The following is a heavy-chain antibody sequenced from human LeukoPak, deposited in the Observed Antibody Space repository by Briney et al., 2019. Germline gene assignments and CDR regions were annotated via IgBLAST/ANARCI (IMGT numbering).Heavy chain of an antibody. CDR3: ARGGSSWPLDY. Sequence: SGTLSLTCAVSGGSISSSNWWSWVRQPPGKGLEWIGEIYHSGSTNYNPSLKSRVTISVDTSKNQFSLKLSSVTAADTAVYYCARGGSSWPLDYWGQGTLVTVSS. CDR1: GGSISSSNW. CDR2: IYHSGST. J-gene: IGHJ4*02. D-gene: IGHD6-13*01. V-gene: IGHV4-4*02.